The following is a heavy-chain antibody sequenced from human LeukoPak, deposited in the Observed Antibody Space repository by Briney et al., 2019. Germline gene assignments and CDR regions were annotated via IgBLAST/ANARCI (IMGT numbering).Heavy chain of an antibody. CDR2: ISSSSSYI. V-gene: IGHV3-21*01. J-gene: IGHJ4*02. CDR3: ARDRHGCSSTSCFDY. D-gene: IGHD2-2*01. Sequence: GGSLRLSCAASGFTFSSYSMNWVRQAPGKGLEWVSSISSSSSYIYYADSVKGRFTISRDNARNSLYLQMNSLRAEDTAVYYCARDRHGCSSTSCFDYWGLGTLVTVSS. CDR1: GFTFSSYS.